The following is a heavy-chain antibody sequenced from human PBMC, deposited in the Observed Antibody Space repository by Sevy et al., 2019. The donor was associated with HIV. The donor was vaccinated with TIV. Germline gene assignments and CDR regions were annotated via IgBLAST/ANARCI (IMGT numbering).Heavy chain of an antibody. J-gene: IGHJ4*02. CDR2: IKQDMSEK. V-gene: IGHV3-7*01. D-gene: IGHD3-22*01. CDR3: ARAQQVTMLVVIGGLYFDF. CDR1: GFPFSSYW. Sequence: GSLRLSCAASGFPFSSYWMTWVRQAPGKGLEWVANIKQDMSEKYYADSGKGRFTISRDNARNSLYLQMESLRAEDTAVYYCARAQQVTMLVVIGGLYFDFWGQGTLVTVSS.